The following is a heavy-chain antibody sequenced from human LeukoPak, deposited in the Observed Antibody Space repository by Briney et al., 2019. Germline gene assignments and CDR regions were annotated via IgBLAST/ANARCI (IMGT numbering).Heavy chain of an antibody. CDR1: GFTFSSYW. CDR3: ARDASYYDSSGYLSY. J-gene: IGHJ4*02. Sequence: PGGSLRLSCAASGFTFSSYWMHWVRQAPGKGLVWVSRINSDGSSTSYADSVKGRFTISRDNAKNTLYLQMNSLRAEDTAVYYCARDASYYDSSGYLSYWGQGPLVTVSS. D-gene: IGHD3-22*01. CDR2: INSDGSST. V-gene: IGHV3-74*01.